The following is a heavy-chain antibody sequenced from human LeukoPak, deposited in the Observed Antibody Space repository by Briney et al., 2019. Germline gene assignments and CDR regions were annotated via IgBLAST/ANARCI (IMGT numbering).Heavy chain of an antibody. CDR2: INPSGGST. CDR1: GYTFTSYY. CDR3: ARAAGALRVFDY. V-gene: IGHV1-46*01. Sequence: GASVKVSCKASGYTFTSYYMHWVRQAPGQGLEWMGIINPSGGSTSYAQKFQGRVTKTRDTSTSTVYMELSSRRSEDTAVYYCARAAGALRVFDYWGQGTLVTVSS. D-gene: IGHD1-26*01. J-gene: IGHJ4*02.